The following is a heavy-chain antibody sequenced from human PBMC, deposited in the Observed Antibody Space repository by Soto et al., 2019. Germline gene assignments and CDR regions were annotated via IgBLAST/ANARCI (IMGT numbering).Heavy chain of an antibody. CDR3: ARDGEYQLPNYFDY. D-gene: IGHD2-2*01. Sequence: GGSLRLSCAASGFTFSSYSMNWVRQAPGKGLEWVSSISSGSSYIYYADSVKGRFTISRDNAKNSLYLQMNSLRAEDTAVYYCARDGEYQLPNYFDYWGQGTLVTVSS. J-gene: IGHJ4*02. CDR1: GFTFSSYS. CDR2: ISSGSSYI. V-gene: IGHV3-21*01.